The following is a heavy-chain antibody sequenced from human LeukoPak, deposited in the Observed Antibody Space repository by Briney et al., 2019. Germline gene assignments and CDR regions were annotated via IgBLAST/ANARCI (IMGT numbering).Heavy chain of an antibody. J-gene: IGHJ4*02. D-gene: IGHD4-17*01. CDR1: GFTFSIYW. CDR3: ARDLGDYVFDY. CDR2: IKQDGSER. V-gene: IGHV3-7*03. Sequence: GGSRRLSCAASGFTFSIYWMSWVRQAPGKGLEWVANIKQDGSERYYVDSVKGRFTLSRDNAKNSLYLQMNSLRAEDTAVYYCARDLGDYVFDYWGQGTLVTVSS.